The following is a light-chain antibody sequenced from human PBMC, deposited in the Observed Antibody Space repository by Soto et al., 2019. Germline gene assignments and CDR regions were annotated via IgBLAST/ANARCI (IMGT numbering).Light chain of an antibody. CDR3: CSYAGSYPFV. CDR1: SSDVGGYNY. Sequence: QSVLTQPRSVSGSPGQSVTISCTGTSSDVGGYNYVSWYQHHPGKAPKLMIYDVDKRPSGVPGRFSGSKSGNTASLTISGLQAEDEADYYCCSYAGSYPFVFGTGIKVTV. J-gene: IGLJ1*01. CDR2: DVD. V-gene: IGLV2-11*01.